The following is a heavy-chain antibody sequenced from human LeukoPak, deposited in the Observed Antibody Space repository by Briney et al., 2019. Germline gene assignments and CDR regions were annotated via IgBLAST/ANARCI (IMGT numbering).Heavy chain of an antibody. J-gene: IGHJ4*02. V-gene: IGHV1-2*06. Sequence: ASVKVSCKASGYGFTAYYMHWVRQAPGQGLEWMGRINPNSGGADYAQKFQGRVTMTRDTSISTAYMELSSLRSDDTAVYYCARVSYGDDATPFDYWGQGTLVTVSS. CDR2: INPNSGGA. D-gene: IGHD4-17*01. CDR1: GYGFTAYY. CDR3: ARVSYGDDATPFDY.